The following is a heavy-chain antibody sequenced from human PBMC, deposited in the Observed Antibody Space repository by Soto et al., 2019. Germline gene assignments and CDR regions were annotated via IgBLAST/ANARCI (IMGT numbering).Heavy chain of an antibody. V-gene: IGHV3-30-3*01. D-gene: IGHD2-21*02. Sequence: QVQLVESGGGVVQPGRSLRLSCAASGFTFSSYAMHWVRQAPGKGLEWVAVISYDGSNKYYADSVKGRFTISRDNSKNTLFLQINSGRAEDTAVDCCVREYIVGVTAILPGYCDLWGRGTLVTVSS. CDR3: VREYIVGVTAILPGYCDL. CDR2: ISYDGSNK. CDR1: GFTFSSYA. J-gene: IGHJ2*01.